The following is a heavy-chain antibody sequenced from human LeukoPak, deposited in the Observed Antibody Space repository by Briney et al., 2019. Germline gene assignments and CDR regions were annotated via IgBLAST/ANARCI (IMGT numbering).Heavy chain of an antibody. CDR2: IIPIFGTA. CDR3: ARGGGFDYDILTGYYQFDY. CDR1: VGTFSSYA. V-gene: IGHV1-69*06. Sequence: ASVKVSCKASVGTFSSYAISWVRQAPGQGLEWMGGIIPIFGTANYAQKFQGRVTITADKSTSTAYMELGSLRSEDTAVYYCARGGGFDYDILTGYYQFDYWGQGTLVTVSS. J-gene: IGHJ4*02. D-gene: IGHD3-9*01.